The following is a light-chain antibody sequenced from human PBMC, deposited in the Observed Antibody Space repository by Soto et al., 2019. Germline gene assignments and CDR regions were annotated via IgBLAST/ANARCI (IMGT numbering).Light chain of an antibody. CDR2: QDS. Sequence: SYELTQPPSVSVSPGQTASITCSGDKLGDKYACWYQQKPGQSPVLVIYQDSKRPSGIPERFSGSNSGNTATLTISGTQAMDEADYYCQAWDSPNVVFGGGTKLTV. J-gene: IGLJ2*01. V-gene: IGLV3-1*01. CDR3: QAWDSPNVV. CDR1: KLGDKY.